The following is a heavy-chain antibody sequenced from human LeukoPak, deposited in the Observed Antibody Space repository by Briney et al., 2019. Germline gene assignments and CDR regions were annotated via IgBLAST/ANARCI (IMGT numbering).Heavy chain of an antibody. V-gene: IGHV4-39*01. CDR3: ARSSMFRGVTVDY. D-gene: IGHD3-10*01. CDR2: IYHSGYT. Sequence: SETLSLTCTVSGGSINSSSYYWGWIRQPPGEALEWIGSIYHSGYTYYNPSLKSRVTISVDTSNSQFSLKLSSVTAADTAVYYCARSSMFRGVTVDYWGQGTLVTVSS. CDR1: GGSINSSSYY. J-gene: IGHJ4*02.